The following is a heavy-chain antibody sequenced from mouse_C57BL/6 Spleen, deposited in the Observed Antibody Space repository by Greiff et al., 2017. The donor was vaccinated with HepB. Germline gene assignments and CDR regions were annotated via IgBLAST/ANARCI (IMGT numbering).Heavy chain of an antibody. V-gene: IGHV3-6*01. CDR2: ISYDGSN. J-gene: IGHJ3*01. D-gene: IGHD2-4*01. CDR3: ARDSYDYDGWFAY. Sequence: EVQVVESGPGLVKPSQSLSLTCSVTGYSITSGYYWNWIRQFPGNNLEWMGYISYDGSNNYNPSLKNRISITRDTSKNQFFLKLNSVTTEDTATYYCARDSYDYDGWFAYWGQGTLVTVSA. CDR1: GYSITSGYY.